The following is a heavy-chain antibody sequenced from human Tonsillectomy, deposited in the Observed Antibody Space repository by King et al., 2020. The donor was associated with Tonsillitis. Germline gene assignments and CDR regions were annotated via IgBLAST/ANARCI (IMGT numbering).Heavy chain of an antibody. V-gene: IGHV1-2*02. J-gene: IGHJ5*02. D-gene: IGHD2-2*01. CDR1: GYTFTGYY. CDR2: IHSNSGGT. CDR3: AREGDCSTTSCYGWFDP. Sequence: VQLVESEAEVKKPGASVKVSCTASGYTFTGYYLHWVRQAPGQGLEWMGWIHSNSGGTNYAQNFQGRVTMTRDTSINTAYMELSRLRSDDTAVYYCAREGDCSTTSCYGWFDPWGQGTLVTVSS.